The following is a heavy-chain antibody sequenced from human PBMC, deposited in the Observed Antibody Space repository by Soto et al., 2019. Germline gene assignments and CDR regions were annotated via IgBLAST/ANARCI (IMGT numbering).Heavy chain of an antibody. J-gene: IGHJ6*03. CDR3: ARATGPTVNYYYMDV. CDR1: GVTVSSNY. Sequence: TGGSLRLCCAASGVTVSSNYRNWVRQAPGKGLEWVSLVYIGGSTYYTDSVKGRFTISRDNSKNTLYLQMSSLRAEDTAVYYCARATGPTVNYYYMDVWGEGTTVTV. D-gene: IGHD1-7*01. V-gene: IGHV3-66*01. CDR2: VYIGGST.